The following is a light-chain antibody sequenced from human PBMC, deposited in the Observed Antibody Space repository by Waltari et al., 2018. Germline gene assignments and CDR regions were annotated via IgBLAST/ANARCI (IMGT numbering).Light chain of an antibody. CDR2: GNH. J-gene: IGLJ2*01. V-gene: IGLV1-47*01. Sequence: QSVLTQPPSASETPGQRIPISCSGIHSNSGNNHVSLYQQLPVTTPKPLIYGNHQRPSGVPDRFSGSKSGASASLAISGLRSEDEADYYCAVWDDSLSAVVFGGGTKLTV. CDR1: HSNSGNNH. CDR3: AVWDDSLSAVV.